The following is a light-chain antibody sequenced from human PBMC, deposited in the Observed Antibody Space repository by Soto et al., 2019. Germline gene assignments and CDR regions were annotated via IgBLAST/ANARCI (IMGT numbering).Light chain of an antibody. J-gene: IGKJ5*01. Sequence: EIVLTQSPVTLSLSPGERATLSCRASQSVRTYLAWYQVKPGQAPRLLIYDASRRASGVPARFSGSGSGTTFTLTISGLEPKDFALYYCQQRNTWPPITFGQGKRLEIK. CDR3: QQRNTWPPIT. CDR1: QSVRTY. CDR2: DAS. V-gene: IGKV3-11*01.